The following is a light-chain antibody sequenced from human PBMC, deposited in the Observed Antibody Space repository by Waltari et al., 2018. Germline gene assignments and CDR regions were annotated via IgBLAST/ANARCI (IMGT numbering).Light chain of an antibody. J-gene: IGKJ3*01. CDR1: QSVSSY. Sequence: EIVLTQSPATLSLSPGERATLSCRASQSVSSYLAWYQQKPGQAPRLLIYDASNRATGIPARFSGSGSGTDFTLTISSLEPEDFAVYYGQQRSNWPWGFTFGPGTKVDIK. CDR2: DAS. CDR3: QQRSNWPWGFT. V-gene: IGKV3-11*01.